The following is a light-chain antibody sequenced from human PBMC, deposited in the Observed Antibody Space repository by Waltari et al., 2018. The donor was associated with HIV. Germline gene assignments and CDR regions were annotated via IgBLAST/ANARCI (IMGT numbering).Light chain of an antibody. CDR2: EVS. CDR1: SSDVGGYNY. Sequence: QSALTQPASVSGSPGQSIPISCTGTSSDVGGYNYVSWSQHHPGKAPKLMISEVSNRPSGVSNRFSGSKSGNTASLTISGLQAEDEADYYCSSYSSSITLYVVFGGGTKLTVL. J-gene: IGLJ2*01. V-gene: IGLV2-14*01. CDR3: SSYSSSITLYVV.